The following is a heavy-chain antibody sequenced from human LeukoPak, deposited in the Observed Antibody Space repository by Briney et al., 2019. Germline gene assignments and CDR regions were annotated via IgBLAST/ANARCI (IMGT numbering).Heavy chain of an antibody. V-gene: IGHV4-59*01. J-gene: IGHJ5*02. D-gene: IGHD1-1*01. Sequence: SETLSLTCNVSGGSMSIYYWSWIRQPPGKALEWIGYVSYSGSTNYNPSLKSRGTISVNTSKNQFSLKLSSVTAADTAVYYCARKRGGTAYSWFDPWGQGTLVTVSS. CDR2: VSYSGST. CDR3: ARKRGGTAYSWFDP. CDR1: GGSMSIYY.